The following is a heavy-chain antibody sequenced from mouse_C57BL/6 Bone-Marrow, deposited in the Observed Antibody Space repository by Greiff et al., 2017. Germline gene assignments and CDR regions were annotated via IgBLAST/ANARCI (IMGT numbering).Heavy chain of an antibody. CDR1: GFTFSDYY. V-gene: IGHV5-12*01. J-gene: IGHJ4*01. CDR3: SRRGYYGYYDYAMDY. D-gene: IGHD2-3*01. CDR2: ISNGGGST. Sequence: EVKLMESGGGLVQPGGSLKLSCAASGFTFSDYYMYWVRQTPEKRLEWVAYISNGGGSTYYPDTVKGRFTISRDNAKNTLYLQMSRLKSEDTAMYYCSRRGYYGYYDYAMDYWGQGTSVTVSS.